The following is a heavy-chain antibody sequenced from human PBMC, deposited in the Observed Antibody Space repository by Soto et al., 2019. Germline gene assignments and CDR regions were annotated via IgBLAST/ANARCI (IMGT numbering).Heavy chain of an antibody. CDR2: TYYRSKWYY. Sequence: PSQTLSLTCAISGDSVSSNSAAWNWIRQSPSRGLEWLGRTYYRSKWYYDYALSVKSRITVNPDTSKNQFSLQLTSVTPEDTAVYYCAGTSSHYWYYMDVWGKGTTVTVSS. D-gene: IGHD1-7*01. V-gene: IGHV6-1*01. J-gene: IGHJ6*03. CDR3: AGTSSHYWYYMDV. CDR1: GDSVSSNSAA.